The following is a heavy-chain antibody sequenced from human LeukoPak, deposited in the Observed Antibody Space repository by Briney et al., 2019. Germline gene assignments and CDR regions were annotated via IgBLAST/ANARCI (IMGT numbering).Heavy chain of an antibody. CDR2: ISAYNGNT. J-gene: IGHJ4*02. D-gene: IGHD2-2*01. Sequence: ASVKVSCKASGHTFTSYGISWVRQAPGQGLEWMGWISAYNGNTNYAQKLQGRVTMTTDTSTSTAYMELRSLRSDDTAVYYCARLYCSSTSCLLAHFDYWGQGTLVTVSS. CDR1: GHTFTSYG. CDR3: ARLYCSSTSCLLAHFDY. V-gene: IGHV1-18*01.